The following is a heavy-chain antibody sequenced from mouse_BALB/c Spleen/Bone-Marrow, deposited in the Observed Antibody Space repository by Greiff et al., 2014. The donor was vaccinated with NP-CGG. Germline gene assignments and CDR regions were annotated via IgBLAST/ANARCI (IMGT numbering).Heavy chain of an antibody. D-gene: IGHD2-4*01. CDR1: GYAFSNYG. CDR2: IYPGDGDT. J-gene: IGHJ4*01. V-gene: IGHV1-80*01. Sequence: QVQLQQSGVELVRPGSSVKISCKASGYAFSNYGMNWVKQRPGQGLEWIGQIYPGDGDTNYNGKFKGRVTLTADKSSSTAYMQLSSLTSEDSAVYFCASVYDYGRGYAMDYWGQGTSVTVSS. CDR3: ASVYDYGRGYAMDY.